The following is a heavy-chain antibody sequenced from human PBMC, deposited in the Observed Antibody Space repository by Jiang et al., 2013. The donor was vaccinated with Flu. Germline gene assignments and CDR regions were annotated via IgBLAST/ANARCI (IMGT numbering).Heavy chain of an antibody. Sequence: QLLESGGGLVKPGGSLRLSCAASGFTLGDYYMSWIRQAPGKGLEWISSISSSSSYTKYADSVRGRVTISRDNARNSLYLQMNSLRAEDTAVYYCARDRKMSGIVGATIFDHWGQGALVTVSS. CDR3: ARDRKMSGIVGATIFDH. V-gene: IGHV3-11*06. CDR2: ISSSSSYT. J-gene: IGHJ4*02. D-gene: IGHD1-26*01. CDR1: GFTLGDYY.